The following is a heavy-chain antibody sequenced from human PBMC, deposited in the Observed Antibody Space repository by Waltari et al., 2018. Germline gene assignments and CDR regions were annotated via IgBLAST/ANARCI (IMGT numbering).Heavy chain of an antibody. Sequence: QVQLQESGPGLVKPSETLSLTCTVSGGSISSYYWSWIRQPPGKGLEWIGYIYYSGSTNYNPSLKSRVTISVDTSKNQFSLKLSSVTAADTAVYYCARGPPGYGGFGADYWGQGTLVTVSS. D-gene: IGHD1-26*01. CDR1: GGSISSYY. V-gene: IGHV4-59*01. J-gene: IGHJ4*02. CDR3: ARGPPGYGGFGADY. CDR2: IYYSGST.